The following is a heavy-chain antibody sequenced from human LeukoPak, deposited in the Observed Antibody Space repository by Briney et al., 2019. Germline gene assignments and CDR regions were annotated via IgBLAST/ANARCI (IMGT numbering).Heavy chain of an antibody. Sequence: ASVKVSCKASGYTFTSYAMHWVRQAPGQRLEWMGWINAGNGNTKYSQKFQGRVTITRDTSASTAYMELSSLRSEGTAVYYCAREPLAVTLSGMDVWGKGTTVTVSS. CDR3: AREPLAVTLSGMDV. V-gene: IGHV1-3*01. CDR2: INAGNGNT. D-gene: IGHD4-17*01. J-gene: IGHJ6*04. CDR1: GYTFTSYA.